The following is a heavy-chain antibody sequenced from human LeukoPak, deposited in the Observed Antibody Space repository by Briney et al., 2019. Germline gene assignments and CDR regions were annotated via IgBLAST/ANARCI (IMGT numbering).Heavy chain of an antibody. CDR1: GFTFSSYS. Sequence: PGGSLRLSCAASGFTFSSYSMNWVRQAPGKGLEWVSSISSSSSYIYYADSVKGRFTISRDNAKNSLYLQMNSLRAEDTAVYYCARGGITIFEVVIDWGQGTLVTVSS. D-gene: IGHD3-3*01. V-gene: IGHV3-21*01. CDR3: ARGGITIFEVVID. CDR2: ISSSSSYI. J-gene: IGHJ4*02.